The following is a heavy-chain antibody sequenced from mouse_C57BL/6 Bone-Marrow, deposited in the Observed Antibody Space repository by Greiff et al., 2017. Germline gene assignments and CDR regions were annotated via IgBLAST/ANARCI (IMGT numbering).Heavy chain of an antibody. J-gene: IGHJ2*01. Sequence: QVQLQQPGAELVRPGTSVKLSCKASGYTFTSYWMHWVKQRPGQGLEWIGVIDPSDSYTNYNQKFKGKATLTVDTSSSTAYMQLSSLTSADSAVYYCARNYYGSSYNFDYWGQGTTLTVSS. V-gene: IGHV1-59*01. D-gene: IGHD1-1*01. CDR1: GYTFTSYW. CDR3: ARNYYGSSYNFDY. CDR2: IDPSDSYT.